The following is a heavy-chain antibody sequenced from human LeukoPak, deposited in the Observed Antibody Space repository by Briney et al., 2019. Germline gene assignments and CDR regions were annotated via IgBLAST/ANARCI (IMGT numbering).Heavy chain of an antibody. CDR3: ARAPDYGGYEGGTGFDY. D-gene: IGHD4-17*01. J-gene: IGHJ4*02. V-gene: IGHV4-31*03. CDR2: IYYSGNT. Sequence: SETLSLTCTVSGGSISSGGYYWTWIRQHPRKGLEWIGSIYYSGNTYHNPSLKSRLTISIDTSKNQFSLKLNSVTAADTAVYYCARAPDYGGYEGGTGFDYWGQGTLVTVSS. CDR1: GGSISSGGYY.